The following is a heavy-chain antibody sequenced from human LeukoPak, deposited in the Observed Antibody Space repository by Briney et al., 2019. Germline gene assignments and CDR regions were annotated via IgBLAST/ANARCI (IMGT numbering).Heavy chain of an antibody. Sequence: GGSLRLSCAASGLTYGRCGMHWVRQAPGKGLEWVAFIHYDGNNKYYVESVKGRFTISRDNYENTLYLQMNSLGGEDTAVYYCAKDKGEFYFDYWGQGTLVTVSS. CDR2: IHYDGNNK. CDR3: AKDKGEFYFDY. CDR1: GLTYGRCG. V-gene: IGHV3-30*02. J-gene: IGHJ4*02. D-gene: IGHD3-16*01.